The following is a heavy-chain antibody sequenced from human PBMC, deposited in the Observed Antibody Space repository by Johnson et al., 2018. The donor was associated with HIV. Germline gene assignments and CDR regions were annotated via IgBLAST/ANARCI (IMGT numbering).Heavy chain of an antibody. CDR2: INLDGSEK. J-gene: IGHJ3*02. V-gene: IGHV3-7*05. CDR1: GFTFSNYW. Sequence: LQLVESGGGLVQPGGSLRLSCADSGFTFSNYWMTWVRQAPGKWLEWVANINLDGSEKYYVDSVKGRFTISRDNAKNSLHLQMNSLRADDTAVYYCARKGDAFDIWGQGTMVTVSS. CDR3: ARKGDAFDI.